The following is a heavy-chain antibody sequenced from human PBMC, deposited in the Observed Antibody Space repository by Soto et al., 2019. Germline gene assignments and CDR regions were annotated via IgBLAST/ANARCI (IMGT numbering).Heavy chain of an antibody. CDR3: AKGPIFGVENIYDY. D-gene: IGHD3-3*01. CDR1: GFTFSSYA. CDR2: MSGAGRSS. Sequence: DVQLLESGGDLVQPWGSLRPSCAASGFTFSSYAMSWVRQAPGKALEWVSSMSGAGRSSYDADSVKGRFTISRDNSKNTLYLQMNNLRAEDTALYYCAKGPIFGVENIYDYWGQGTLVTVSS. J-gene: IGHJ4*02. V-gene: IGHV3-23*01.